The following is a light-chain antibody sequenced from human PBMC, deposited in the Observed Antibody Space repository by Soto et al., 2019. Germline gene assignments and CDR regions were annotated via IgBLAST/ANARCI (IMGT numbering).Light chain of an antibody. CDR3: QQRSNWPRFT. V-gene: IGKV3-11*01. Sequence: EIVSTQSPATLSLSPGERANLSCRASQSVSSYLAWYQQKPGQAPRLLIYDVSNRATGIPARFSGGGSGTDFTLTFGSLEPDDFAVYYCQQRSNWPRFTFGPGTKVDIK. J-gene: IGKJ3*01. CDR2: DVS. CDR1: QSVSSY.